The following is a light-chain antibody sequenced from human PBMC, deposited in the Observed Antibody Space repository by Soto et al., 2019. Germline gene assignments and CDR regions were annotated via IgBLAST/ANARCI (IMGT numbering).Light chain of an antibody. CDR1: SSNIGAGYD. J-gene: IGLJ2*01. CDR2: GNS. V-gene: IGLV1-40*01. CDR3: QSYDSSLCGVV. Sequence: QSVLTQPPSVSGAPGQRVTISCTGSSSNIGAGYDVHWYQQLPGTAPKLLIYGNSNRPSGVPDRFSGSKSGTSASLAMTGLQAEDETDYYGQSYDSSLCGVVFGGGTKLSVL.